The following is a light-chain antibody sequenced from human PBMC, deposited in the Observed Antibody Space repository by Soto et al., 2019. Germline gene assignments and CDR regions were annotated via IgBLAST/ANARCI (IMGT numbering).Light chain of an antibody. Sequence: QSALTQPASVSGSPGQSITISCTGTSSDVGGYNYVSWYQQHPGKAPKLMIYDVSNRPSGVSNRFSGSKSGNTASLTISGFKAEDEADYNCSSYTNSSLNVCGTGTKLTVL. J-gene: IGLJ1*01. CDR1: SSDVGGYNY. CDR3: SSYTNSSLNV. V-gene: IGLV2-14*01. CDR2: DVS.